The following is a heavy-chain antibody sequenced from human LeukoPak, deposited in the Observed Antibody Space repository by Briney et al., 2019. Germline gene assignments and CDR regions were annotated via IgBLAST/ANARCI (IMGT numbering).Heavy chain of an antibody. V-gene: IGHV4-4*07. CDR1: GGSISGYY. Sequence: PSETLSLTCIVSGGSISGYYWSWIRQPAGKGLEWIGDMDTSVHTNYNSSLMSRVTMSVDTSKNQFSLRLTSVTAADPAVYYCARHWSHSVAQFGRSSWFDPWGQGTLVTVSS. CDR2: MDTSVHT. D-gene: IGHD2-15*01. J-gene: IGHJ5*02. CDR3: ARHWSHSVAQFGRSSWFDP.